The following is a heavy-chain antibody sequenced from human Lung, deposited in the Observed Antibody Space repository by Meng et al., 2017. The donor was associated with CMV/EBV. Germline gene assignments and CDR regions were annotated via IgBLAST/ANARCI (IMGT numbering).Heavy chain of an antibody. CDR1: GGSLSGDL. CDR3: GRGDAYFPET. V-gene: IGHV4-34*01. D-gene: IGHD1-14*01. J-gene: IGHJ5*02. CDR2: INFSRNT. Sequence: SXTXXLACAVHGGSLSGDLWAYLRLPPGTGLEWIGEINFSRNTYYNPSLESRLTMSLDTSKNQFTLELSSVTAADTAVYYCGRGDAYFPETWGQGSLVTVSS.